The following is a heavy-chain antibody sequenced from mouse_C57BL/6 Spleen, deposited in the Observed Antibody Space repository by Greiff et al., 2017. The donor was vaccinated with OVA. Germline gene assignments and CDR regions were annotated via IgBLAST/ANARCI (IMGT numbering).Heavy chain of an antibody. D-gene: IGHD2-3*01. J-gene: IGHJ3*01. CDR1: GYTFTDYN. Sequence: EVQLQQSGPELVKPGASVKMSCKASGYTFTDYNMHWVKQSHGKSLEWIGYINPNNGGTSYNQKFKGKATLTVNKSSSTAYMELRSLTSEDSAVYYCATPQIYDGYYGFAYWGQGTLVTVSA. V-gene: IGHV1-22*01. CDR2: INPNNGGT. CDR3: ATPQIYDGYYGFAY.